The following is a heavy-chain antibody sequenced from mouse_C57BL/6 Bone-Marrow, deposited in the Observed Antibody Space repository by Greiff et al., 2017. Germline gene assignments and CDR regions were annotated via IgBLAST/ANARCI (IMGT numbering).Heavy chain of an antibody. CDR3: ARDYGSSYWYFDV. CDR1: GYTFTSYD. D-gene: IGHD1-1*01. CDR2: IYPRDGST. V-gene: IGHV1-85*01. J-gene: IGHJ1*03. Sequence: VQLVESGPELVKPGASVKLSCKASGYTFTSYDINWVKQRPGQGLEWIGWIYPRDGSTKYNEKFKGKGTLTVDTSSSTAYMELHSLTSEDSAVYVCARDYGSSYWYFDVWGTGTTVTVSS.